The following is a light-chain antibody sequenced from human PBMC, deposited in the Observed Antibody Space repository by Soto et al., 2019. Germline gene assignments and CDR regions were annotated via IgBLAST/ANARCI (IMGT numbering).Light chain of an antibody. Sequence: EIVLTQSPGTLSLSPGERATLSCSASQSGSSSYLAWYQQKPGQAPRLLIYGASSRATGIPDRFSGSGSGTDFTLTISRLEPEDFAVYYCLQYGSSPITFGQGTRLEIK. CDR2: GAS. J-gene: IGKJ5*01. CDR3: LQYGSSPIT. V-gene: IGKV3-20*01. CDR1: QSGSSSY.